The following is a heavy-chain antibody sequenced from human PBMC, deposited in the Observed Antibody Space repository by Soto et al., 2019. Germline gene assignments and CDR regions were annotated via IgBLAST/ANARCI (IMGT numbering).Heavy chain of an antibody. Sequence: ASVKVSCKASGYTFTSYGISWVRQAPGQGLEWMGWISAYNGNTNYAQKLQGRVTMTTDTSTSTAYMELRSLRSDDTAVYYCASVGTIAAAAKNWCDPWGQVTLGTVSA. CDR1: GYTFTSYG. V-gene: IGHV1-18*04. CDR3: ASVGTIAAAAKNWCDP. D-gene: IGHD6-13*01. J-gene: IGHJ5*02. CDR2: ISAYNGNT.